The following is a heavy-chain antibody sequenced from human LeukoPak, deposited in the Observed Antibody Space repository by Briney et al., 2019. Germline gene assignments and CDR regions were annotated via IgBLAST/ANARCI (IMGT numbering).Heavy chain of an antibody. J-gene: IGHJ5*02. CDR2: IRNDASKT. D-gene: IGHD3-10*01. Sequence: GGSLRLSCAASGLSFSSVGMHWVRQAPGKGLDWVAYIRNDASKTYYTDSVKGRFSISRDNSKNTVYLQMNNLLPEDTAVYYCAKRAGSAWSAGAWGQGTLVTVSS. V-gene: IGHV3-30*02. CDR1: GLSFSSVG. CDR3: AKRAGSAWSAGA.